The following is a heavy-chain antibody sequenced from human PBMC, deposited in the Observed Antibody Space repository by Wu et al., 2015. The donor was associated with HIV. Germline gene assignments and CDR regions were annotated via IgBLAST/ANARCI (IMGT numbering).Heavy chain of an antibody. CDR2: INPNSGGT. CDR3: ARVTVTTFGVDAFDI. CDR1: GYTFTGYY. D-gene: IGHD3-16*01. J-gene: IGHJ3*02. V-gene: IGHV1-2*02. Sequence: QVQLVQSGAEVKKPGASVKVSCKASGYTFTGYYMHWVRQAPGQGLEWMGWINPNSGGTNYAQKFQGRVTMTRDTSISTAYMELSRLRSDDTAVYYCARVTVTTFGVDAFDIWGQGTMVTVSS.